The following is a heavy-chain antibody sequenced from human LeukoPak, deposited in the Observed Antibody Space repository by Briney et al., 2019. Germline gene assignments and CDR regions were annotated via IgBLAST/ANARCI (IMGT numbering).Heavy chain of an antibody. J-gene: IGHJ6*03. CDR3: ARMPEVDTAMVTAYHYYCMDV. CDR1: GFTFDEYG. Sequence: PGGSLRLSCAASGFTFDEYGMSWVRQAPGKGLEWVSGLDWNGDSTTYADSVRGRSTISRDNAKNSLFLQMNSLRAEDTALYYCARMPEVDTAMVTAYHYYCMDVWGKGTTVTVSS. D-gene: IGHD5-18*01. CDR2: LDWNGDST. V-gene: IGHV3-20*04.